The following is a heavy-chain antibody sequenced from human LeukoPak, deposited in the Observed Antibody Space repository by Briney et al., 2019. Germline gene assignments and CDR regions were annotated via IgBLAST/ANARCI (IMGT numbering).Heavy chain of an antibody. D-gene: IGHD2-2*01. CDR1: GGTFSSYA. J-gene: IGHJ5*02. Sequence: ASVKVSCKASGGTFSSYAISWVRQAPGQGLEWMGWMNPNSGNTGYAQKFQGRVTITRNTSISTAYMELSSLRSEDTAVYYCARGRYQLPLVDPWGQGTLVTVSS. CDR2: MNPNSGNT. V-gene: IGHV1-8*03. CDR3: ARGRYQLPLVDP.